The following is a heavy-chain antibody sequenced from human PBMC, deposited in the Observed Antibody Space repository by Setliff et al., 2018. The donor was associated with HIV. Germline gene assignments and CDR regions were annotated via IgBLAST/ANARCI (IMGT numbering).Heavy chain of an antibody. CDR2: IDPNSGDT. Sequence: WASVKVSCKASGYTFTGYYLHWVRQAPGQGLEWMGWIDPNSGDTNYEQKFQGRVSMTRDTSISTVYVELSSLRSDDTAVYYCARAAGYSSSWHRYAFEIWGQGTMVTVSS. J-gene: IGHJ3*02. V-gene: IGHV1-2*02. CDR1: GYTFTGYY. D-gene: IGHD6-13*01. CDR3: ARAAGYSSSWHRYAFEI.